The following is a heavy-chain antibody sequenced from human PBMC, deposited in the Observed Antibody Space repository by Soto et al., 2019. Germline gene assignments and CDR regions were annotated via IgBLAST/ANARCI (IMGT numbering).Heavy chain of an antibody. V-gene: IGHV4-31*03. J-gene: IGHJ6*02. CDR3: ARDATRGMDV. Sequence: PSETLSLTCTVSGGSISSGGYFWSWIRQPPGKGLEWIGYIYYSGSTYYNPSLKSRVTISVDTSKNQFSLKLSSVTAADTAIYYCARDATRGMDVWGQGTTVTVSS. CDR1: GGSISSGGYF. CDR2: IYYSGST.